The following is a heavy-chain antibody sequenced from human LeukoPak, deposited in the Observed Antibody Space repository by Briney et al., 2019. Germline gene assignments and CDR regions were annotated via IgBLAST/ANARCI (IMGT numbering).Heavy chain of an antibody. Sequence: GASVKVSCKASGYTFTSFGISWVRQAPGQGLEWMGWISAYNGNTNYAQKFQGRVTITADESTSTAYMELSSLRSEDTAVYYCAREGGGSSSWYLNNWFDPWGQGTLVTVSS. CDR3: AREGGGSSSWYLNNWFDP. V-gene: IGHV1-18*01. D-gene: IGHD6-13*01. J-gene: IGHJ5*02. CDR2: ISAYNGNT. CDR1: GYTFTSFG.